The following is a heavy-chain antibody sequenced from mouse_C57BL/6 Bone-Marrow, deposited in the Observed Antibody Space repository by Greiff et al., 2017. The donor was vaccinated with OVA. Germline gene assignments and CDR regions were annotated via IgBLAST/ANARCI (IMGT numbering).Heavy chain of an antibody. CDR1: GFNIKDDY. D-gene: IGHD2-1*01. Sequence: EVQLVESGAELVRPGASVKLSCTASGFNIKDDYMHWVKQRPEQGLEWIGWIDPENGDTEYASKFQGKATITADTSSNTAYLQLSSLTSEDTAVYYCTTFYYGNWFAYWGQGTLVTVSA. J-gene: IGHJ3*01. V-gene: IGHV14-4*01. CDR2: IDPENGDT. CDR3: TTFYYGNWFAY.